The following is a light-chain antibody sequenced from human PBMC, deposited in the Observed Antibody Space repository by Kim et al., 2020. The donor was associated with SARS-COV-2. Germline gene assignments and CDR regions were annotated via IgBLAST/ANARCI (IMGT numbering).Light chain of an antibody. V-gene: IGLV3-19*01. CDR2: GKN. J-gene: IGLJ3*02. CDR1: SLGNYS. CDR3: HSRASSGDWV. Sequence: SSELTQDPAVSVALGQTVRITCRGDSLGNYSASWCQQKPGQAPVLVIYGKNNRPSGLPDRFSGSSSGTQASLTLPGAPAAAAAESYCHSRASSGDWVFGG.